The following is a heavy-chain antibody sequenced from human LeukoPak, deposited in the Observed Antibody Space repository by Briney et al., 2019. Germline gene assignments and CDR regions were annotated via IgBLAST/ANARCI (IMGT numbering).Heavy chain of an antibody. J-gene: IGHJ5*02. Sequence: SETLSLTCAVSGGSISSSNWWSWVRPPPGKGLEWIGEIYHSGSTNYNPSLKSRVTISVDKSKNQFSLKLSSVTAADTAVYYCAKSGCSSTSYYGLFSGWFDPWGQGTLVTVSS. CDR3: AKSGCSSTSYYGLFSGWFDP. CDR2: IYHSGST. D-gene: IGHD2-2*01. V-gene: IGHV4-4*02. CDR1: GGSISSSNW.